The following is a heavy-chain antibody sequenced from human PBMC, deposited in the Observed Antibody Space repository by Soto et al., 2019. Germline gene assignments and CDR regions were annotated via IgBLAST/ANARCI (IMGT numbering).Heavy chain of an antibody. V-gene: IGHV3-23*01. CDR2: ISGSGGST. J-gene: IGHJ6*02. D-gene: IGHD3-3*01. CDR1: GFTFSSYA. Sequence: EVQLLESGGGLVQPGGSLRLSCAASGFTFSSYAMSWVRQAPGKGLEWVSAISGSGGSTYYADSVKGRFTISRDNYKNTLYLQMNSLRAEDTAVYYCAKGQEWLFLHGMDVWGQGTTVTVSS. CDR3: AKGQEWLFLHGMDV.